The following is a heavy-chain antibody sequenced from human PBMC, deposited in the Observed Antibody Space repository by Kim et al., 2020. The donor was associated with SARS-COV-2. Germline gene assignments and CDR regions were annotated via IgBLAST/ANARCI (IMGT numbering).Heavy chain of an antibody. CDR2: IYYSGNT. Sequence: SETLSLTCAISSDSMSSYYWSWIRHLPGRGLEWLGYIYYSGNTDYNPSLKSRVSISCDASKDHFSLHVTSLTAADTAVYYYARSEARGCLRQFDHWGQGT. CDR3: ARSEARGCLRQFDH. V-gene: IGHV4-59*01. D-gene: IGHD6-25*01. J-gene: IGHJ3*01. CDR1: SDSMSSYY.